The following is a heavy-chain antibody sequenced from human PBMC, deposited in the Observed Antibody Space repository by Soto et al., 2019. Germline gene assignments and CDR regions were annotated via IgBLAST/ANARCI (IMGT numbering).Heavy chain of an antibody. CDR2: TYYRSKWYT. V-gene: IGHV6-1*01. D-gene: IGHD3-10*01. J-gene: IGHJ4*02. Sequence: SQTLSLTCAISGDSVSSSSVTWNWIRQSPSRGLEWLGRTYYRSKWYTEYAVSVKSRITINPDTSKNQFSLQLNSVTPDDTAVYYCARDRGGLGYWGQGTLVTVSS. CDR3: ARDRGGLGY. CDR1: GDSVSSSSVT.